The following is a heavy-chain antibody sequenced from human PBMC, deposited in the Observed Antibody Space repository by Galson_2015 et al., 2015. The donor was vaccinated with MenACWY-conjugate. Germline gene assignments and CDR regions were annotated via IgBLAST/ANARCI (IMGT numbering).Heavy chain of an antibody. V-gene: IGHV2-70*04. Sequence: PALVKPTQTLTLTCTFSGFPPSTSGMRVSWIRQPPGKALEWLARIDWDADKFYNTSLKTRPTISKDTSKNQVVLTMTNMDPVDTATYYCARIPRYCSSTSCYSGAFDIWGQGTMVTVSS. J-gene: IGHJ3*02. CDR3: ARIPRYCSSTSCYSGAFDI. CDR2: IDWDADK. D-gene: IGHD2-2*02. CDR1: GFPPSTSGMR.